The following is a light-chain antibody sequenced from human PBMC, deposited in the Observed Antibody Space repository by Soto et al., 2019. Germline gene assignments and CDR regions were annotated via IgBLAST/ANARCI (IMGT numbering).Light chain of an antibody. CDR1: QSISSY. CDR2: AAS. CDR3: QQYGSSPVT. Sequence: IQMTQSPSSLSASVGDRVTITCRASQSISSYLNWYQQKPGKAPKLLIYAASGLQSGVPSRFSGSGSGTDFTLTISRLEPEDFAVYYCQQYGSSPVTFGQGTRLEIK. V-gene: IGKV1-39*01. J-gene: IGKJ5*01.